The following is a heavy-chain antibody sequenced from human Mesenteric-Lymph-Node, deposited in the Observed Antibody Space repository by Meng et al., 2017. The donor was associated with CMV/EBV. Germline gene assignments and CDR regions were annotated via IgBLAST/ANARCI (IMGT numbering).Heavy chain of an antibody. Sequence: VASHQWGGGLLKPAESLSVTCAVDGGSFSGYYWNWIRQSPEKGLEWIGEINHSGSTTYNPSFTSRIIISVDTSTNQISLNMSSVTAADTAVYYCARGSSYDILTGYFDYWGQGALVTVSS. J-gene: IGHJ4*02. CDR1: GGSFSGYY. D-gene: IGHD3-9*01. V-gene: IGHV4-34*01. CDR2: INHSGST. CDR3: ARGSSYDILTGYFDY.